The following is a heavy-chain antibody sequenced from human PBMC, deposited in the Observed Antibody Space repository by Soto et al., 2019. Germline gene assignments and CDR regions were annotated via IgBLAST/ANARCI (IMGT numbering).Heavy chain of an antibody. J-gene: IGHJ5*02. V-gene: IGHV3-21*01. D-gene: IGHD6-13*01. CDR2: ISSNSAYI. CDR3: TRDASRDSSARGWFDP. Sequence: VSLRLSCAASGFTFRIFTMNWVRQAPGKGLEWVSTISSNSAYIYYTDALRGRFTISRDNAKNSLHLQMNSLRAEDTAVYYCTRDASRDSSARGWFDPWGQGTLVTVSS. CDR1: GFTFRIFT.